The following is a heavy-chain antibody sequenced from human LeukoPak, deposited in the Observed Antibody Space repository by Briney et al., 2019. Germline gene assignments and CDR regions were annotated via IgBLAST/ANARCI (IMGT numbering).Heavy chain of an antibody. CDR3: ARGLGDYVWGSYRPLNLFDY. CDR1: GFTFSSYE. CDR2: ISSSGSTI. V-gene: IGHV3-48*03. D-gene: IGHD3-16*02. J-gene: IGHJ4*02. Sequence: PGGSLRLSCAASGFTFSSYEMNWVRQAPGKGLEWVSYISSSGSTIYYADSVKGRFTISRDNAKNSLYLQMNSLRAEDTAVYYCARGLGDYVWGSYRPLNLFDYWGQGTLVTVSS.